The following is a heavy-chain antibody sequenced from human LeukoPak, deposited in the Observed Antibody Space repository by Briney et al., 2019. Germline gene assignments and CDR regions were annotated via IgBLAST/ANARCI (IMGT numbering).Heavy chain of an antibody. CDR1: GYTFSGYY. D-gene: IGHD3-22*01. CDR3: ARKPLDYYETLDAFDL. J-gene: IGHJ3*01. CDR2: INCNSGAT. Sequence: ASVKVSCKAAGYTFSGYYLHWVRQVPGQGLEWMGWINCNSGATNLAQKFQGRVTMTKDRPIRTAYMELKSIRSDDTAIYYCARKPLDYYETLDAFDLWGQGTMVIVS. V-gene: IGHV1-2*02.